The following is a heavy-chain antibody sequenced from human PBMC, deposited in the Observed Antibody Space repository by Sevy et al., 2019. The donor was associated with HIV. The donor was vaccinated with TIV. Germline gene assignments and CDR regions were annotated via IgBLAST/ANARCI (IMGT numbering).Heavy chain of an antibody. CDR2: VYYTGGT. J-gene: IGHJ3*02. V-gene: IGHV4-59*08. CDR3: ARRNDFDI. CDR1: GGSINSDH. Sequence: SETLSLTCTVSGGSINSDHWNWIRQPPGKGLEWIGYVYYTGGTNYKPSLKKRVTISVDRTKNQFSLKLTSVTAADTAVYYCARRNDFDIWGQGTMVTVSS.